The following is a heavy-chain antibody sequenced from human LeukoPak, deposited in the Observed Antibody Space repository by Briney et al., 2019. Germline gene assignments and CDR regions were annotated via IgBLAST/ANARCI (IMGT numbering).Heavy chain of an antibody. D-gene: IGHD6-19*01. CDR1: GFTFSSSA. CDR3: AKGATSGWNPYDY. CDR2: ITGSGGST. V-gene: IGHV3-23*01. J-gene: IGHJ4*02. Sequence: GGSLRLSCTASGFTFSSSAMSWVRQAPGKGLQWVSNITGSGGSTYYADSVKGRFTISRDNSKNTLYLQLNSLRAEDTAIYYCAKGATSGWNPYDYWGQGTLVTVSS.